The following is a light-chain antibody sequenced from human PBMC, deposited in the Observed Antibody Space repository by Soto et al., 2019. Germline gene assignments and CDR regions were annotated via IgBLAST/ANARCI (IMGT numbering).Light chain of an antibody. V-gene: IGLV2-8*01. CDR3: SSHTRSSTYV. CDR1: SRDVGTHGY. Sequence: QSALTQPPSAAGSPGQSVTISCTGTSRDVGTHGYFSWYQQHAGKAPKLVIYDVTKRPSGVPDRFSGSKSGNTAYLTVSGLQAEDEADYYCSSHTRSSTYVFVTWIKVTVL. CDR2: DVT. J-gene: IGLJ1*01.